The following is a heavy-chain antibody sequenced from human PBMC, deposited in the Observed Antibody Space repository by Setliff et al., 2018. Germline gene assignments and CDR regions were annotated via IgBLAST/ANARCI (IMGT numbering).Heavy chain of an antibody. Sequence: PGGSLRLSCAASGFSFEKYGMSWVRQTPERGLDWVSVISADERSTHYADSVEGRFVISRDNSRNTLYLQMNNLRVDDTAVYYCAREKNSGSSGCFLSWGQGTLVTVSS. CDR1: GFSFEKYG. CDR2: ISADERST. D-gene: IGHD1-26*01. CDR3: AREKNSGSSGCFLS. J-gene: IGHJ4*02. V-gene: IGHV3-23*01.